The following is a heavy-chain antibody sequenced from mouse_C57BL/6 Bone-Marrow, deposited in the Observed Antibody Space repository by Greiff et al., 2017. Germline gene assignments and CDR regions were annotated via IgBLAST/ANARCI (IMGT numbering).Heavy chain of an antibody. CDR3: TTSLITTVDY. CDR1: GFNIKDDY. D-gene: IGHD1-1*01. J-gene: IGHJ2*01. CDR2: IDPENGDT. V-gene: IGHV14-4*01. Sequence: EVQLQQSGAELVRPGASVKLSCTASGFNIKDDYMHWVKPRPEQGLEWIGWIDPENGDTEYASKFQGKATITADTSSNTAYLQLSSLTSEDTAVYYCTTSLITTVDYWGQGTTLTVSS.